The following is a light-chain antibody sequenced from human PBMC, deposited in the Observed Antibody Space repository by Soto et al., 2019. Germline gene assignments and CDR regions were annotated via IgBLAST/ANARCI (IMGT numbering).Light chain of an antibody. CDR1: HDVSRN. J-gene: IGKJ4*01. Sequence: DIQMTQSPSSLSASEGDRVTITCQSSHDVSRNLNWFQQKPGEAPQLLIYDASNLERGVPSRFSGSGSGTDFPLTISRLQPEDVATYYFQQYNSMLSFGGGTEVEIK. CDR2: DAS. V-gene: IGKV1-33*01. CDR3: QQYNSMLS.